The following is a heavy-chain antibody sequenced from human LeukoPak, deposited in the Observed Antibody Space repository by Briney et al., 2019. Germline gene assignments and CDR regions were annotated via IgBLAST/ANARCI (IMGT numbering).Heavy chain of an antibody. CDR2: IYSSGPT. V-gene: IGHV4-39*01. D-gene: IGHD3-3*01. J-gene: IGHJ4*02. CDR3: ARRGTLFGVVVSR. CDR1: GGSISSSTYY. Sequence: SETLSLTCSVSGGSISSSTYYWGWIRQPPGKGLEWIGSIYSSGPTHYNSSLKSRVTISVDTSKNQFSLKLSSVTAADTAMYYCARRGTLFGVVVSRWGQGTLVTVSS.